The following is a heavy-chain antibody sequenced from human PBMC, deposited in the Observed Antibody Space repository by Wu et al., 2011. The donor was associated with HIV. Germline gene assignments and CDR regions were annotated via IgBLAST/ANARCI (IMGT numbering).Heavy chain of an antibody. CDR1: GYTFTIYG. J-gene: IGHJ4*02. V-gene: IGHV1-18*01. D-gene: IGHD3-9*01. CDR2: ISAYNGNT. Sequence: QVQLVQSGAEVKKPGASVKVSCKASGYTFTIYGISWVRQAPGQGLEWMGWISAYNGNTNYAQKLQGRVTMTTDTSTSTAYMELRSLRSDDTAVYYCAREIGARLRYFDWLLARVRTFDYWAREPWSPSPQ. CDR3: AREIGARLRYFDWLLARVRTFDY.